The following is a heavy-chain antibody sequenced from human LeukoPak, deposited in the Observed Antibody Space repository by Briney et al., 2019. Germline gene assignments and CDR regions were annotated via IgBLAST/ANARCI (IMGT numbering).Heavy chain of an antibody. CDR1: GFTVSSNY. Sequence: PGGSLRLSCAASGFTVSSNYMSWVRQAPGKGLEWVAVISYDGSNKYYADSVKGRFTISRDNSKNTLYLQMNSLRAEDTAVYYCARDTVVGRNWFDPWGQGTLVTVSS. V-gene: IGHV3-30-3*01. CDR3: ARDTVVGRNWFDP. CDR2: ISYDGSNK. J-gene: IGHJ5*02. D-gene: IGHD4-23*01.